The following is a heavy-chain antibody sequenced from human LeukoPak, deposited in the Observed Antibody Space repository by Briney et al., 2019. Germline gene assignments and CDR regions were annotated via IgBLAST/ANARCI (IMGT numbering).Heavy chain of an antibody. CDR1: GGSISSYY. V-gene: IGHV4-59*01. CDR3: ARVKKYSNSSGTNYFHMDV. J-gene: IGHJ6*03. D-gene: IGHD6-6*01. Sequence: SETLSLTCTVSGGSISSYYWSWIRQPPGKGLEWIGYSHYSGITNYNPSLKSRVTISVDTSKNQFSLKLSSVTAADTAVYYCARVKKYSNSSGTNYFHMDVWGKGTTVTVSS. CDR2: SHYSGIT.